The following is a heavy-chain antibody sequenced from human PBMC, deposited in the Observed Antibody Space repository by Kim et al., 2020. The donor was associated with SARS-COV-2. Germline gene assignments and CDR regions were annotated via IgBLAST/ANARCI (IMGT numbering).Heavy chain of an antibody. CDR1: RFTFSSYA. V-gene: IGHV3-23*01. D-gene: IGHD1-1*01. CDR3: AKDRATGTTSNAFDV. Sequence: GGSLRLSCAASRFTFSSYAMSWVRQAPGKGLEWVSVISVGGGITFYADSVKGRFIISRDNSKSTMYLQMNSLRAEDTGVYYCAKDRATGTTSNAFDVWG. CDR2: ISVGGGIT. J-gene: IGHJ3*01.